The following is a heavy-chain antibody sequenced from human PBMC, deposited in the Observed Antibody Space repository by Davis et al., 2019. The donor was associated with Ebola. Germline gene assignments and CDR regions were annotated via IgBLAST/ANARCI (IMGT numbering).Heavy chain of an antibody. CDR1: AYTFTSYA. J-gene: IGHJ4*01. V-gene: IGHV1-3*01. D-gene: IGHD1-14*01. CDR2: INAGNGNT. CDR3: AASAGTVGKFDY. Sequence: ASVQVSCKASAYTFTSYAMHWVRQAPGQRLEWMGWINAGNGNTKYSQKFQGRVTITRDTSASTAYMELSSLRSEDTAVYYCAASAGTVGKFDYWGQGTLVTVSS.